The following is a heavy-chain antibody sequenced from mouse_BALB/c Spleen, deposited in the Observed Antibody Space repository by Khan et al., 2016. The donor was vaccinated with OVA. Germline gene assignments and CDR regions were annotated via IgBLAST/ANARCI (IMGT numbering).Heavy chain of an antibody. CDR1: GYTFPSYY. V-gene: IGHV1S81*02. Sequence: QVRLQQSGAELVKPGASVKLSCKASGYTFPSYYMYWVTQRPGQGLEWIGEINPNNGGSNCNEKFKSKATLTVDKSSSTAYMQLSSLRSEDAAVYYCTRSGYGSFAYWGQGTLVTVSA. D-gene: IGHD2-2*01. CDR2: INPNNGGS. CDR3: TRSGYGSFAY. J-gene: IGHJ3*01.